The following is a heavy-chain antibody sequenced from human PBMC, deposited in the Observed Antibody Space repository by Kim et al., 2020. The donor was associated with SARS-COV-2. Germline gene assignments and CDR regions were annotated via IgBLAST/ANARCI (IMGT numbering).Heavy chain of an antibody. V-gene: IGHV4-59*01. J-gene: IGHJ4*02. Sequence: SETLSLTCTVSGGSISSYYWSWIRQPPGKGLEWIGYIYYSGSTNYNPSLKSRVTISVDTSKNQFSLKLSSVTAADTAVCYCARENRQQLVDYWGQGTLVTVSS. CDR2: IYYSGST. D-gene: IGHD6-13*01. CDR3: ARENRQQLVDY. CDR1: GGSISSYY.